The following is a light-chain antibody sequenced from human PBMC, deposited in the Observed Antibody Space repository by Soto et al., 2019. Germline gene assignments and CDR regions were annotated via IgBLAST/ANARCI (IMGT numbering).Light chain of an antibody. CDR3: CSYAGSYTSYV. J-gene: IGLJ1*01. Sequence: QSALTQPRSVSGSPGQSVTISCSGTINDVCGYNSVSWFQHHPGSAPKLMVHSVTQRPSGVPDRFSGSKSGNTASLTISGLQAEDEADYYCCSYAGSYTSYVFGTGTKLTVL. CDR2: SVT. CDR1: INDVCGYNS. V-gene: IGLV2-11*01.